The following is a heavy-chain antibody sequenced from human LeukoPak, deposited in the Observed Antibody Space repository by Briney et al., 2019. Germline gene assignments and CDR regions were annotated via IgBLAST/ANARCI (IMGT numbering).Heavy chain of an antibody. Sequence: PGRPLRLSCAASGFTFSSYGMHWVRQAPGKGLEWVAVISDDGSNKHYGDSVKGRFTISRDDSKNTLYLQMNSLRADDTAVYYCAHSKAVAGFGTFDFWGQGTLVTVSS. CDR2: ISDDGSNK. D-gene: IGHD6-19*01. V-gene: IGHV3-30*03. J-gene: IGHJ4*02. CDR3: AHSKAVAGFGTFDF. CDR1: GFTFSSYG.